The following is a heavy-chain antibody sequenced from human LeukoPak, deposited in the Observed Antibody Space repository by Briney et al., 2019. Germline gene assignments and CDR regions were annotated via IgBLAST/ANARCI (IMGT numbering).Heavy chain of an antibody. CDR3: ARVPRYSVSADAFDI. D-gene: IGHD3-9*01. J-gene: IGHJ3*02. Sequence: PGGSLRLSCATSGFTLSTYWMSWVRQAPGKGPEWVANIRHDGSEKNYVDSVKGRFTISRDNAKNSLYLQMNSLRAEDTAVYYCARVPRYSVSADAFDIWGQGTMVTVSS. CDR1: GFTLSTYW. V-gene: IGHV3-7*01. CDR2: IRHDGSEK.